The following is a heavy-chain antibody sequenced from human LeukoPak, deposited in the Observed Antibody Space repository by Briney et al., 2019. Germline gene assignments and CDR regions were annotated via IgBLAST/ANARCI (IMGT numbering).Heavy chain of an antibody. J-gene: IGHJ6*02. Sequence: GGSLRFSCAASGFTFSSYSMNWVRQAPGKGLEWVSSISSSSSYIYYADSVKGRFTISRDNAKNSLYLQMNSLRAEDTAVYYCARDYGDYYGMDVWGQGTTVTVSS. CDR1: GFTFSSYS. CDR2: ISSSSSYI. CDR3: ARDYGDYYGMDV. D-gene: IGHD4-17*01. V-gene: IGHV3-21*01.